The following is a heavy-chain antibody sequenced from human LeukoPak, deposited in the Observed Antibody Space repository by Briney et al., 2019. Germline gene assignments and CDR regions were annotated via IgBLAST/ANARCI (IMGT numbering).Heavy chain of an antibody. CDR2: FDPEDGET. J-gene: IGHJ5*02. Sequence: RASVKVSCKVSGYTLTELSMHWVRQAPGKRLEWMGGFDPEDGETIYAQKFQGRVTMTEDTSTDTAYMELSSLRSEDTAVYYCATARYCSGGSCSHWYDPWGQGTLVTVSS. CDR3: ATARYCSGGSCSHWYDP. D-gene: IGHD2-15*01. V-gene: IGHV1-24*01. CDR1: GYTLTELS.